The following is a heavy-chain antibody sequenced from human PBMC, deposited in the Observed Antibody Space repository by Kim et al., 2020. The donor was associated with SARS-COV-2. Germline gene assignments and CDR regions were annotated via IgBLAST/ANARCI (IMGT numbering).Heavy chain of an antibody. D-gene: IGHD3-9*01. CDR3: AREGTYYDILTGYYGNERYFDY. J-gene: IGHJ4*02. V-gene: IGHV1-18*01. CDR2: ISAYNGNT. Sequence: ASVKVSCKASGYTFTSYGISWVRQAPGQGLEWMGWISAYNGNTNYAQKLQGRVTMTTDTSTSTAYMELRSLRSDDTAVYYCAREGTYYDILTGYYGNERYFDYWGQGTLVTVSS. CDR1: GYTFTSYG.